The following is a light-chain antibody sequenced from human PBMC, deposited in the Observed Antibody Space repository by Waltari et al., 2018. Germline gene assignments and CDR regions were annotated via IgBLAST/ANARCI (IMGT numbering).Light chain of an antibody. Sequence: EIVMTQSPATLSVSPGERATLSCWASQSVSSDLAWYQHKPGQAPRLLIYGASTRATGIPATFSGSGSGTEFTHTISSLQSDDFAFYYCQQYSDWPQTFGQGTKVEIK. V-gene: IGKV3-15*01. J-gene: IGKJ1*01. CDR2: GAS. CDR3: QQYSDWPQT. CDR1: QSVSSD.